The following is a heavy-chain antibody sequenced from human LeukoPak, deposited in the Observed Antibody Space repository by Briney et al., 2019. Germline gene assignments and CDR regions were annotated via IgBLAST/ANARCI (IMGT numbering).Heavy chain of an antibody. CDR3: ARVNTQGVPSP. J-gene: IGHJ5*02. CDR2: IYYSGTT. CDR1: GFTFSSYA. Sequence: PGGSLRLSCAASGFTFSSYAMSWVRQAPGKGLEWIASIYYSGTTHYNPSHQSRVTMSVDTSKNQFSLRLSSVTTADTAVYYCARVNTQGVPSPWGQGILVTVSS. V-gene: IGHV4-38-2*01. D-gene: IGHD2-15*01.